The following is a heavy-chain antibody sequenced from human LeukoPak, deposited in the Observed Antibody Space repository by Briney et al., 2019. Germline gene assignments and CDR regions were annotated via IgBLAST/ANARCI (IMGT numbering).Heavy chain of an antibody. CDR3: AGGLFDY. Sequence: PSETLSLTCTVSGGSISSYYWSWIRQPPGKGLEWIGYIYYSGSTNYNPSLKSRVTISVDTSKNQFSLKLSSVTAADTAVYYCAGGLFDYWGQGTLVTVSS. J-gene: IGHJ4*02. V-gene: IGHV4-59*01. CDR2: IYYSGST. CDR1: GGSISSYY.